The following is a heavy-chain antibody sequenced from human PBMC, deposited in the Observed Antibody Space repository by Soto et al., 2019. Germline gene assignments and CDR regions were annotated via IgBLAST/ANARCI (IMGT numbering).Heavy chain of an antibody. V-gene: IGHV3-23*01. CDR1: GFTFSSYA. J-gene: IGHJ4*02. CDR3: AKVGRITMVRGVSH. Sequence: EVQLLESGGGLVQPGGSLRLSCAASGFTFSSYAMSWVRQAPGKGLEWVSAISGSGGSTYYADSVKGRFTSSRDNSKNTLYLQMNSLRAEDTAVYYCAKVGRITMVRGVSHWGQGTLVTVSS. D-gene: IGHD3-10*01. CDR2: ISGSGGST.